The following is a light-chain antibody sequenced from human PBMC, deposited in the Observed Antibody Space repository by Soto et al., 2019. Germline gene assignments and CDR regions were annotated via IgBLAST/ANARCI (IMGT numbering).Light chain of an antibody. CDR2: EVS. V-gene: IGLV2-8*01. Sequence: QSVLTQPPSASGSPGQSVTISCTGSSRDVGGYNYVSWYQQHPGKAPKLMIYEVSKRPSGVPDRFSGSKSDNSASLTVSGLQAEDEADYYCSSYAGSNNFVFGTGTKVTVL. CDR3: SSYAGSNNFV. CDR1: SRDVGGYNY. J-gene: IGLJ1*01.